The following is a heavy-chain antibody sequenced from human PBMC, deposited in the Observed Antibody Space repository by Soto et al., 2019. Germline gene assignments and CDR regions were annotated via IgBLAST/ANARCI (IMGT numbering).Heavy chain of an antibody. CDR2: IDDSERA. CDR1: GESITTVDYY. Sequence: QVQLQESGPGLVKPSQTLSLPCSVSGESITTVDYYWRWIRHHPGKGLEWIGYIDDSERAYYNPSLERRVTISMDTSKNHFDMRLCAVSPADRAVYYCARAFGSSSAVDYWGQGNIATVSS. J-gene: IGHJ4*02. V-gene: IGHV4-31*03. D-gene: IGHD6-6*01. CDR3: ARAFGSSSAVDY.